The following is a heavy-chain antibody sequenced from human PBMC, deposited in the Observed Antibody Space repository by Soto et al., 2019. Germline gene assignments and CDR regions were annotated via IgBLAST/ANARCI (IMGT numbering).Heavy chain of an antibody. D-gene: IGHD3-10*01. V-gene: IGHV4-34*01. Sequence: SETLSLTCAVYGGSFSGYYWSWIRQPPGKGLEWIGEINHSGSTNYNPSLKSRVTISVDTSKNQFSLKLSSVTAADTAVYYCARGRGGLLWFGGSPSGENWFDPWGQGTLVT. CDR2: INHSGST. CDR1: GGSFSGYY. J-gene: IGHJ5*02. CDR3: ARGRGGLLWFGGSPSGENWFDP.